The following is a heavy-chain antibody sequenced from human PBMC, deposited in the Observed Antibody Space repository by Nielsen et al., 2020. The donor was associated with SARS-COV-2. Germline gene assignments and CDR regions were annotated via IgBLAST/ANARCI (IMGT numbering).Heavy chain of an antibody. Sequence: SVKVSCKASGGTFSSYAISWVRQAPGQGLEWMGRIIPILGIANYAQKFQGRVTITADKSTSTAYMELSSLRSEDTAVYYCARDSKGSYYYGMDVWGQGTTVTVSS. V-gene: IGHV1-69*04. CDR3: ARDSKGSYYYGMDV. CDR2: IIPILGIA. J-gene: IGHJ6*02. CDR1: GGTFSSYA.